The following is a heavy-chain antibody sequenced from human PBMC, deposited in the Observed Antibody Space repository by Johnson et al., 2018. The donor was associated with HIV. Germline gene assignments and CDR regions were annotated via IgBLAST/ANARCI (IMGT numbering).Heavy chain of an antibody. CDR1: GFTVSSNY. CDR2: ISYDGTKK. Sequence: QVQLVESGGGLVQPGGSLRLSCAVSGFTVSSNYMSWVRQSPGKGLEWVAVISYDGTKKYFADSVKGRFTISRDNSKNSLYLQMGSLRPEDTAVYYCAKAVAARPQGNDGAFDIWGQGTMVTVSS. CDR3: AKAVAARPQGNDGAFDI. V-gene: IGHV3-30*18. D-gene: IGHD6-6*01. J-gene: IGHJ3*02.